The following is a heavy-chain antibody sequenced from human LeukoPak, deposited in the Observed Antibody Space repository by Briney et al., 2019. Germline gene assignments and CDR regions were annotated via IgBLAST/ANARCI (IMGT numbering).Heavy chain of an antibody. CDR2: IGSGGDTI. CDR3: ARTHRGANTAMVFDN. Sequence: GGSLRLSCAASGFTFSSYEMNWVRQAPGKGLEWISFIGSGGDTIFYADSVRGRFTVSRDNTKSSLYLQLNSLRAEDSAIYYCARTHRGANTAMVFDNWGQGTLVTVSS. J-gene: IGHJ1*01. CDR1: GFTFSSYE. D-gene: IGHD5-18*01. V-gene: IGHV3-48*03.